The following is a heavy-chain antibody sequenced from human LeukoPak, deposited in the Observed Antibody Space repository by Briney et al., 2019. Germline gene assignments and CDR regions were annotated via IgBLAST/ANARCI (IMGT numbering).Heavy chain of an antibody. CDR1: GYTFTYRY. Sequence: SVKVSCKASGYTFTYRYLHWVRQAPGQALEWMGWITPFNGNTNYAQKFQDRVTITRDRSMSTAYMELSSLRSEDTAMYYCACSSSVEREVDYRGQGTLVTVSS. J-gene: IGHJ4*02. CDR2: ITPFNGNT. CDR3: ACSSSVEREVDY. V-gene: IGHV1-45*02. D-gene: IGHD6-13*01.